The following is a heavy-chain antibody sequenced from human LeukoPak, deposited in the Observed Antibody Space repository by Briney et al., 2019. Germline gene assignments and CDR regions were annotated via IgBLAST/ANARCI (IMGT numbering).Heavy chain of an antibody. J-gene: IGHJ4*02. V-gene: IGHV3-7*01. D-gene: IGHD1-26*01. CDR1: GLTFSRYW. Sequence: GGSLRLSCEASGLTFSRYWMSWVRQAPGKGPEWVANIKQDGSEKYYVDSVQGRFTISRDNAKNSLYLQMNSLRAGDTAVYYCARDYGRLFDYWGQGTLVTVSS. CDR3: ARDYGRLFDY. CDR2: IKQDGSEK.